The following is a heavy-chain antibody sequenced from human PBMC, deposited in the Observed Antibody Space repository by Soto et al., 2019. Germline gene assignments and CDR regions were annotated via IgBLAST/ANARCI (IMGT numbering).Heavy chain of an antibody. V-gene: IGHV1-69*01. D-gene: IGHD6-19*01. CDR3: ARLGRDGCPSYDY. CDR1: GGTFSSYA. J-gene: IGHJ4*02. Sequence: QVQMVQSGAEVKKPWSSVKVSCKASGGTFSSYAISWVRQARGQGLEWMGGIIPIFGTANYAQKFQGRVTITADESTSTAYMELSSLRSEDTAVYDCARLGRDGCPSYDYWGQGTLVTVSS. CDR2: IIPIFGTA.